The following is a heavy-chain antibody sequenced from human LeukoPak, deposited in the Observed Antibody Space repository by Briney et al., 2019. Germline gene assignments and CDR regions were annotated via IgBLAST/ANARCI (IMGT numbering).Heavy chain of an antibody. Sequence: GGSLRLSCAASGFTFSSYWMSWVRQAPGKGLEWVANIKQDESEKYYVDSVKGRYTISRDNAKNSPYLQMNSLRAEDTAVYYCVRGGTSGWDWYFDLWGRGTLVTVSS. V-gene: IGHV3-7*01. CDR3: VRGGTSGWDWYFDL. J-gene: IGHJ2*01. D-gene: IGHD6-19*01. CDR2: IKQDESEK. CDR1: GFTFSSYW.